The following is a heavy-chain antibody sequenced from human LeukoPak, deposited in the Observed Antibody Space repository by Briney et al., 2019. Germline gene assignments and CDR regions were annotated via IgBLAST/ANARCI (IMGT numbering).Heavy chain of an antibody. CDR3: AREGGSYWSEFDY. J-gene: IGHJ4*02. D-gene: IGHD3-10*01. CDR2: IYPGDSDT. V-gene: IGHV5-51*01. Sequence: GESLKISCKGSGYSFTSYWIGWVRQVPGKGLEWMGIIYPGDSDTRYSPSFQGQVTISADKSISTAYLQWSRLKASDTAMYYCAREGGSYWSEFDYWGQGTLVTVSA. CDR1: GYSFTSYW.